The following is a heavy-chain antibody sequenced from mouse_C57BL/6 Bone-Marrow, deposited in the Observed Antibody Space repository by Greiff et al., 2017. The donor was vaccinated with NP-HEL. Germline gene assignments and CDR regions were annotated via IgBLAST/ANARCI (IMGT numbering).Heavy chain of an antibody. CDR3: AIYYDYDVDWMDY. CDR1: GYTFTSYW. Sequence: QVQLQQPGAELVKPGASVKLSCKASGYTFTSYWMHWVKQRPGQGLEWIGMIHPNSGSTNYNEKFKSKATLTVDKSSSTAYMQLSSLTSEDSAVYDCAIYYDYDVDWMDYWGQGTSVTVSS. J-gene: IGHJ4*01. V-gene: IGHV1-64*01. D-gene: IGHD2-4*01. CDR2: IHPNSGST.